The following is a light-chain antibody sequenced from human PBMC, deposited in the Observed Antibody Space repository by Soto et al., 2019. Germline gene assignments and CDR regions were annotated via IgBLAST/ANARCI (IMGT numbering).Light chain of an antibody. CDR3: QQLNKSPRT. CDR1: QGISSY. CDR2: GAS. Sequence: DIQLTQSPSFLSASVGDRVTLTCRASQGISSYLAWYQQRPGKAPKLLMYGASTLPSGVPSRFSGSASGTTFTLTSNNLQPEDFATYYCQQLNKSPRTFGQGTKVE. V-gene: IGKV1-9*01. J-gene: IGKJ1*01.